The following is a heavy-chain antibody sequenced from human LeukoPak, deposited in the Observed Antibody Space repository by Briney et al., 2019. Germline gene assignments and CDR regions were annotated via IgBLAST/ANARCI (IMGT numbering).Heavy chain of an antibody. Sequence: GGSLRLSCAASGFTFSNYDMHWVRQATGKGLEWVSNIGTAGATYYPGSVKGRFTISRENAKNSLYLQMNSLRTGDTAVYYCAREGKDWYLDLWGRGTLVIVSP. V-gene: IGHV3-13*01. D-gene: IGHD4-23*01. CDR1: GFTFSNYD. CDR3: AREGKDWYLDL. CDR2: IGTAGAT. J-gene: IGHJ2*01.